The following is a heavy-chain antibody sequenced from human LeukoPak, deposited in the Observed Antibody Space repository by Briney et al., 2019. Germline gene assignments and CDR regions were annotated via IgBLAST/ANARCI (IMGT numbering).Heavy chain of an antibody. CDR3: ASSYYDSSGYYGY. D-gene: IGHD3-22*01. Sequence: SETLSLTCTASGYSISSGYYWGWIRQPPGKGLEWIGSIYHSGSTYYNPSLKSRVTISVDTSKNQFSLKLSSVTAADTAVYYCASSYYDSSGYYGYWGQGTLVTVSS. CDR1: GYSISSGYY. J-gene: IGHJ4*02. CDR2: IYHSGST. V-gene: IGHV4-38-2*02.